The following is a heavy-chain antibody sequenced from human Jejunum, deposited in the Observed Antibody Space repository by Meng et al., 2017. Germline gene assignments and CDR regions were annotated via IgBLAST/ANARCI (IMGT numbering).Heavy chain of an antibody. CDR3: ARDLYYGSGSYFTQGSYYYGMDV. CDR2: IYYTGST. V-gene: IGHV4-39*07. J-gene: IGHJ6*02. CDR1: GGSISSSSFY. D-gene: IGHD3-10*01. Sequence: SETLSLTCTVSGGSISSSSFYWGWIRQPPGKGLEWIATIYYTGSTYYSPSLKSRVTISLDTSMNQFSLKLSSVTAADTAIYYCARDLYYGSGSYFTQGSYYYGMDVWGQGTTVTVSS.